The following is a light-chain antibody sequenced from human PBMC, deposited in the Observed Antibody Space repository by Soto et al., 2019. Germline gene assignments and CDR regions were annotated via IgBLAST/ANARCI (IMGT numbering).Light chain of an antibody. J-gene: IGKJ3*01. CDR1: QGISNY. V-gene: IGKV1-27*01. CDR3: QNYNSVSRFT. Sequence: DIQMTQSPSSLSAFVGDRVTITCRATQGISNYLAWYQQKPGKVPKLLIYGASTLQSGVPSRYSGSGSGTDFTLTISSLQPEDVATYYCQNYNSVSRFTFGPGTKVDIK. CDR2: GAS.